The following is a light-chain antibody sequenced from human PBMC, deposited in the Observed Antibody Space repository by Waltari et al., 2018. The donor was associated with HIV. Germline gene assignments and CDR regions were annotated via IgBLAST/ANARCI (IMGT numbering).Light chain of an antibody. CDR3: SSYGDNIRVL. V-gene: IGLV2-8*01. Sequence: QSALTQPPSASGSLGQSVTIPCTGSSSDIGAYDPVSWFQQHPNNAPKLLLYEVSKRPSGVPDRFSGSRSGETAFLSVSGLQPDDTAGYFCSSYGDNIRVLFGGGTNLTVL. CDR2: EVS. J-gene: IGLJ2*01. CDR1: SSDIGAYDP.